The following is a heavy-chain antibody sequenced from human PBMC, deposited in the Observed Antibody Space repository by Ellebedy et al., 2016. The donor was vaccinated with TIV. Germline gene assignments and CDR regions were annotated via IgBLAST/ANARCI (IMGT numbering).Heavy chain of an antibody. Sequence: GESLKISCAVSGFTFSSYEMNWVRQAPGKGLEWVSYISGSASVTAYADSVKGRFTISRDNAKNSLYLQMSSLRAEDTAVYFCARDIVGATRFYFDYWGQGILVTVSS. V-gene: IGHV3-48*03. CDR3: ARDIVGATRFYFDY. CDR2: ISGSASVT. D-gene: IGHD1-26*01. CDR1: GFTFSSYE. J-gene: IGHJ4*02.